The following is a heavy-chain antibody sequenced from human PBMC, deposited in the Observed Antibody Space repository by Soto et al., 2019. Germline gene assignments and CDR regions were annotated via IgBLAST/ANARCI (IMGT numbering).Heavy chain of an antibody. CDR2: IGGTGTHT. Sequence: EVQLLESGGGLVQPGGSLRLSCAASGFSFGSHAMSWVRQAPGKGLEWVSAIGGTGTHTYYADSVKGRFTISRANSENTLYLQINSLRAEDTALYYCAKDRYSTAMDPPYSFDYWGQGTLVTVSS. D-gene: IGHD5-18*01. CDR3: AKDRYSTAMDPPYSFDY. V-gene: IGHV3-23*01. J-gene: IGHJ4*02. CDR1: GFSFGSHA.